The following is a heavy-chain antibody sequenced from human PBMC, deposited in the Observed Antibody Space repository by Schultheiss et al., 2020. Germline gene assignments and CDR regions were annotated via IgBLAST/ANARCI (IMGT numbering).Heavy chain of an antibody. CDR3: AAPQRVGYYFDY. V-gene: IGHV4-34*01. D-gene: IGHD6-25*01. J-gene: IGHJ4*02. Sequence: SQTLSLTCAVYGGSFSGYYWSWIRQPPGKGLEWIGEIDHSVGTNYNPSLKSRVTISVDTSKNQFSLKLSSVTAADTAVYYCAAPQRVGYYFDYWGQGTLVTVSS. CDR1: GGSFSGYY. CDR2: IDHSVGT.